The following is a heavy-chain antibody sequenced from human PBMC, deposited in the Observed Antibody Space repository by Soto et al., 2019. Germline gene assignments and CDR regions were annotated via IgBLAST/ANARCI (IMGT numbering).Heavy chain of an antibody. CDR3: ARDKVYGDNSFDF. J-gene: IGHJ4*02. D-gene: IGHD4-17*01. CDR1: GYIFSNFY. CDR2: INPNTGGT. V-gene: IGHV1-46*01. Sequence: QVSLVQSGAEVKKPGASVNVSCKAFGYIFSNFYIHWVRQAPGQGLEWMGIINPNTGGTSYPQKFQGRVTLTRDTSTSTLHMEMSSLTSEDTAVYYCARDKVYGDNSFDFWGQGTLVTVSS.